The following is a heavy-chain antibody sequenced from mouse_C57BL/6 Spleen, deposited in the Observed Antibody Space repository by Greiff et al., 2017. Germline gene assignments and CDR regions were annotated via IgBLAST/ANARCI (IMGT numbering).Heavy chain of an antibody. Sequence: VKLVESGPGLVQPSQSLSITCTVSGFSLTSYGVHWVRQSPGKGLEWLGVIWSGGSTDYNAAFISRLSISKDNSKSQVFFKMNSLQADDTAIYYRARGGLDYYGNIFDLWGQGTPPPVPS. CDR1: GFSLTSYG. V-gene: IGHV2-2*01. CDR2: IWSGGST. J-gene: IGHJ2*01. CDR3: ARGGLDYYGNIFDL. D-gene: IGHD1-1*01.